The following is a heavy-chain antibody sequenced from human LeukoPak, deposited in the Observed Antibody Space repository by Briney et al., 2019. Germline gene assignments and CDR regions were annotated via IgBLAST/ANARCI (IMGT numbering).Heavy chain of an antibody. CDR2: INHSGST. D-gene: IGHD3-9*01. Sequence: SETLSLTCAVYGGSFSGYYWSWIRQPPGKGLEWIGEINHSGSTNYNPSLKSRVTISVDTSKNQFSLKVISVTAADTAVYYCARFLAGTRHFHFYYYMDVWGKGTTVTISS. CDR3: ARFLAGTRHFHFYYYMDV. CDR1: GGSFSGYY. V-gene: IGHV4-34*01. J-gene: IGHJ6*03.